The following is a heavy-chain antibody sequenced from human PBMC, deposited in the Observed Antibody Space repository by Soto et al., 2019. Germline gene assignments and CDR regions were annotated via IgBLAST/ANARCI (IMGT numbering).Heavy chain of an antibody. D-gene: IGHD3-10*01. J-gene: IGHJ5*02. CDR3: ATSNNTCPGCYS. V-gene: IGHV4-59*01. Sequence: TSENLYLTCIVSGVSISSGYCTWIRQSPGKGLEWIGYISHSGLRHYRASLQSRLTMSVETSKNQFSLNLTSVTAADTAIYYCATSNNTCPGCYSWGQGTLVTVS. CDR1: GVSISSGY. CDR2: ISHSGLR.